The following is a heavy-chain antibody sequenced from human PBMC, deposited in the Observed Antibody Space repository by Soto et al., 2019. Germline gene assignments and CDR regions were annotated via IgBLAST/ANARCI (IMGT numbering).Heavy chain of an antibody. CDR2: IHYSGST. CDR1: RGSISSGGYY. J-gene: IGHJ6*02. V-gene: IGHV4-31*03. CDR3: ARERPETAMPYYYNGMDV. Sequence: QVQLQESGPGLVKPSQTLSLTCTVSRGSISSGGYYWSWIRQHPGKGLEWIGYIHYSGSTYYNPSRKMRVTISLGASKNLFSLNLSSVTAADTAVCYCARERPETAMPYYYNGMDVWGQGTTVTVSS. D-gene: IGHD2-2*01.